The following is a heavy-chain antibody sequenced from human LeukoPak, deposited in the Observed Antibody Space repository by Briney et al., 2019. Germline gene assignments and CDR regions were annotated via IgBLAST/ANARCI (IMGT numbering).Heavy chain of an antibody. D-gene: IGHD1-26*01. CDR3: ARDPTKVRGSTETFDI. Sequence: GASVKVSCKASGYTFTSHGINWFRQAPGQGLEWMGWISAYNGNTNYAQKLQGRVTMTTDTSTSTAYMELRSLRSDDTAVYYCARDPTKVRGSTETFDIWGQGTMVTVSS. J-gene: IGHJ3*02. V-gene: IGHV1-18*01. CDR1: GYTFTSHG. CDR2: ISAYNGNT.